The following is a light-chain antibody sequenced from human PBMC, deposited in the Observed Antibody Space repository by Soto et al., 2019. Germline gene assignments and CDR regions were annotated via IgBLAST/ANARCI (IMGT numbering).Light chain of an antibody. V-gene: IGLV2-23*02. CDR1: SIDVVRSVL. CDR3: CSYGGSGNPYV. J-gene: IGLJ1*01. CDR2: EVH. Sequence: QSVLTQPASVSGSPEQSITISCALTSIDVVRSVLVSWYQQHPGKAPKLMIFEVHRRPSGVSDRFSGSKSGSTASLTISGLQAEDEADYYCCSYGGSGNPYVFGSGTKLTVL.